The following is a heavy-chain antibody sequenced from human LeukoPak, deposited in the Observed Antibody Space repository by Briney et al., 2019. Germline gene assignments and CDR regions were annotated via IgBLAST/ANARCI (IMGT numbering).Heavy chain of an antibody. CDR3: ARDLGIAAAGTYYYYYMDV. V-gene: IGHV1-69*13. Sequence: SVKVSCKASRGTFSSYAISWVRQAPGQGLEWMGGIIPIFGTANYAQKFQGRVTITADESTSTAYMELSSLRSEDTAVYYCARDLGIAAAGTYYYYYMDVWGKGTTVTISS. J-gene: IGHJ6*03. D-gene: IGHD6-13*01. CDR2: IIPIFGTA. CDR1: RGTFSSYA.